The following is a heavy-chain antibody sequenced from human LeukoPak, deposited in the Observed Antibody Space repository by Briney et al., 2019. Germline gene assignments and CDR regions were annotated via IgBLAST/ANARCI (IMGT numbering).Heavy chain of an antibody. CDR3: AKASCSSTSCYNDY. J-gene: IGHJ4*02. CDR2: ISWNSGSI. CDR1: GFTFDDYA. Sequence: GGSLRLSCAASGFTFDDYAMHWVRQAPGKGLEGVSGISWNSGSIGYADSVKGRFTISRDNAKNSLYLQMNSLRAEDTALYYCAKASCSSTSCYNDYWGQGTLVTVSS. D-gene: IGHD2-2*02. V-gene: IGHV3-9*01.